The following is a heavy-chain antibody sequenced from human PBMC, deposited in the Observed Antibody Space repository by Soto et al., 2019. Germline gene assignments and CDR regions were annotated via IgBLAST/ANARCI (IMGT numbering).Heavy chain of an antibody. V-gene: IGHV4-59*01. CDR2: IYYSGST. CDR1: GGSISSYY. Sequence: SETLSLTCTVSGGSISSYYGSWIRQPPGKGLEWIGYIYYSGSTNYNPSLKSRVTISVDTSKNQFSLKLSSVTAADTAVYYCARMGLKVAAARGGKKYNWFDPWGQGTLVTVSS. D-gene: IGHD6-13*01. J-gene: IGHJ5*02. CDR3: ARMGLKVAAARGGKKYNWFDP.